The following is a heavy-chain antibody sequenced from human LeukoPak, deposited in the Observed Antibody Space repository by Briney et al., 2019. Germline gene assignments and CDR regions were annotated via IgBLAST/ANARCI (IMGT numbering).Heavy chain of an antibody. CDR1: GGSFSGYY. J-gene: IGHJ2*01. CDR2: INHSGST. V-gene: IGHV4-34*01. Sequence: SETLSLTCAVYGGSFSGYYWSWIRQPPGKGLEWIGEINHSGSTNYNPSLKSRVTISVDTSKNQSSLKLSSVTAADTAVYYCARRRVVVVAATVPSLKRYWYFDLWGRGTLVTVSS. CDR3: ARRRVVVVAATVPSLKRYWYFDL. D-gene: IGHD2-15*01.